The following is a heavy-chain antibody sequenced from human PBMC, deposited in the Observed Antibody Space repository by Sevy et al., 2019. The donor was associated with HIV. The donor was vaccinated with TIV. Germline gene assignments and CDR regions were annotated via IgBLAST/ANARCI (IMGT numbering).Heavy chain of an antibody. V-gene: IGHV1-24*01. D-gene: IGHD3-22*01. CDR3: AITKDYYDNSGYPFDY. CDR1: GYTLTKLS. J-gene: IGHJ4*02. CDR2: FDPEDGKT. Sequence: ASVMVSCKVSGYTLTKLSMHWVRQAPGKGLEWMGTFDPEDGKTIYAQKFQGRVTMTEDTSIDTAYMELSSLRSEDTAVFYCAITKDYYDNSGYPFDYWGQGTLVTVSS.